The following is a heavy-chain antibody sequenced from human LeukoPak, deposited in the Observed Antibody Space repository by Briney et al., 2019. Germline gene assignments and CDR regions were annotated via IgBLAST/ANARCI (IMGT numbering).Heavy chain of an antibody. J-gene: IGHJ4*02. D-gene: IGHD6-19*01. CDR2: IYYSGST. CDR1: GYSISSGYY. Sequence: PSETLSLTCTVSGYSISSGYYWGWIRQPPGKGLEWIGSIYYSGSTYYNPSLKSRVTISVDTSKNQFSLKLSSVTAADTAVYYCARQVSESSSGWYNFDYWGQGTLVTVSS. CDR3: ARQVSESSSGWYNFDY. V-gene: IGHV4-38-2*02.